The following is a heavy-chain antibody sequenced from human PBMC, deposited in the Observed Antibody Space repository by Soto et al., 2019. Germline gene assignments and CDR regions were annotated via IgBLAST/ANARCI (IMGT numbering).Heavy chain of an antibody. D-gene: IGHD3-10*01. CDR1: GDSVSSNSAA. V-gene: IGHV6-1*01. CDR2: TYYRSKWYN. CDR3: ARVATELLWFGERYYYMDV. J-gene: IGHJ6*03. Sequence: PSQTLSLTCAISGDSVSSNSAAWNWIRQSPSRGLEWLGRTYYRSKWYNDYAVSVKSRITINPDTSKNQFSLQLNSVTPEDTAVYYCARVATELLWFGERYYYMDVWGKGTTVTVSS.